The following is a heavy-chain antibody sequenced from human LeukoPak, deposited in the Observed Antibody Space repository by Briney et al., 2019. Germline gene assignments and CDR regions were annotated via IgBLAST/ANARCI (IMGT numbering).Heavy chain of an antibody. CDR3: ARGRKTASIYYYYMDV. CDR1: GGTFSSYA. Sequence: SVKVSCKASGGTFSSYAISWVRQAPGQGLEWMGGIIPILGTANYAQKFQGRVTITTDESTSTAYMELSSLRSEDTAVYYCARGRKTASIYYYYMDVWGKGTTVTVSS. D-gene: IGHD1-14*01. CDR2: IIPILGTA. V-gene: IGHV1-69*05. J-gene: IGHJ6*03.